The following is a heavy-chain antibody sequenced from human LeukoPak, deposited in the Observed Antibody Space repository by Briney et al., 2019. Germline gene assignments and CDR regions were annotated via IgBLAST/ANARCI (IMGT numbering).Heavy chain of an antibody. CDR2: ISGSGGST. J-gene: IGHJ4*02. CDR1: GFTFSSYA. D-gene: IGHD3-16*01. Sequence: GGSLRLSCAASGFTFSSYAMSWVRQAPGKGLEWVSAISGSGGSTYYADSVKGRFTISRDNSKNTLYLQMNSLRAEDTAVYYCAKDLIMITFGEGGFDYWGQGTLVTVSP. CDR3: AKDLIMITFGEGGFDY. V-gene: IGHV3-23*01.